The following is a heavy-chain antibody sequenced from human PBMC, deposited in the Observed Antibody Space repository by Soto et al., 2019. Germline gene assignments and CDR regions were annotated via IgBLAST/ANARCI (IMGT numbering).Heavy chain of an antibody. CDR2: IKSKTDGGTT. J-gene: IGHJ4*02. D-gene: IGHD3-3*01. V-gene: IGHV3-15*01. CDR3: TTGDDPVYYFDY. Sequence: GESLKISCAASGFTFSNAWMSWVRQAPGKGLEWVGRIKSKTDGGTTDYAAPVKGRFTISRDDSKNTLYLQMNSLKTEDTAVYYCTTGDDPVYYFDYWGQGTLVTVSS. CDR1: GFTFSNAW.